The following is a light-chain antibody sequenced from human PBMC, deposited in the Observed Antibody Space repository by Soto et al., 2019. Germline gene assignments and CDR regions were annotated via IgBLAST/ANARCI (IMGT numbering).Light chain of an antibody. CDR1: SSDVVSYNL. V-gene: IGLV2-23*01. J-gene: IGLJ2*01. CDR3: CSFALGSTLI. CDR2: EGS. Sequence: QSVLTQPASVSGSPGQSSTISCTGTSSDVVSYNLVSWYQQYPDKAPKLIIYEGSKRPSGVSNRFSGSKSGNTASLTISGLQAEDEADYYCCSFALGSTLIFGGGTKLTV.